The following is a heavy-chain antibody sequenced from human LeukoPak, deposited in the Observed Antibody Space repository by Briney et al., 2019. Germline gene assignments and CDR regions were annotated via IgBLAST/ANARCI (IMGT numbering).Heavy chain of an antibody. CDR1: GGTFTTYT. CDR3: ARAVPLGPYYYYYYYMDV. J-gene: IGHJ6*03. CDR2: IIPILGTT. D-gene: IGHD3-16*01. Sequence: EASVKVSCKASGGTFTTYTFSWVRQAPGQGLEWIGRIIPILGTTNYAQKFKGRVTITADKSTSTAYMELSSLRSEDTAVYYCARAVPLGPYYYYYYYMDVWGKGTTVTVSS. V-gene: IGHV1-69*08.